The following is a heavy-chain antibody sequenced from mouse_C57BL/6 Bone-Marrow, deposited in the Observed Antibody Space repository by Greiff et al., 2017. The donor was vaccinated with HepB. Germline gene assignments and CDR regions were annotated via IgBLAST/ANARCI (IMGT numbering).Heavy chain of an antibody. Sequence: EVQLQQSGAELVRPGASVKLSCTASGFNIKDDYMHWVKQRPEQGLEWIGWIDPENGDTEYASKFQGKATITADTSSNTAYLQLSSLTSEDTAVYYCTDYGSSTGFAYWGQGTLVTVSA. J-gene: IGHJ3*01. V-gene: IGHV14-4*01. CDR1: GFNIKDDY. D-gene: IGHD1-1*01. CDR2: IDPENGDT. CDR3: TDYGSSTGFAY.